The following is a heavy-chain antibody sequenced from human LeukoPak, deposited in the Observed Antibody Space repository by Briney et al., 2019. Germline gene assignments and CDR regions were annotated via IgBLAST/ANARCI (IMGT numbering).Heavy chain of an antibody. CDR3: ASNRPGSSWELYGFDI. D-gene: IGHD2-2*01. J-gene: IGHJ3*02. CDR2: TYHSGST. V-gene: IGHV4-30-2*06. Sequence: SQTLPLTCSVSGVLVTSGGYYWTWIRQSPGKALEYIGHTYHSGSTYYNPSLKSRVTISADRSKNQFSLKLTSLTAADTAVYYCASNRPGSSWELYGFDIWGQGTMVTVSS. CDR1: GVLVTSGGYY.